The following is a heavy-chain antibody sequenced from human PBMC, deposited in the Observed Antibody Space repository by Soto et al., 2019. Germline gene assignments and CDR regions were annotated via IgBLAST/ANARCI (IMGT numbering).Heavy chain of an antibody. D-gene: IGHD6-13*01. CDR2: IYTSGST. Sequence: SETLSLTCTVSGGSISSYYWSWIRQPAGKGLEWIGRIYTSGSTNYNPSLKSRVTMSVDTSKNQFSLKLSSVTAADTAVYCCARDQVSSSIQVEFDPWGQGTLVTVSS. J-gene: IGHJ5*02. CDR3: ARDQVSSSIQVEFDP. CDR1: GGSISSYY. V-gene: IGHV4-4*07.